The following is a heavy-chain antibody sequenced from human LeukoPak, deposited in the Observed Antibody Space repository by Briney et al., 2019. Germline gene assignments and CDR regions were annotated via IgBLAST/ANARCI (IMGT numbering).Heavy chain of an antibody. CDR2: IYGGGST. D-gene: IGHD2-2*01. CDR3: ARNLPAADY. V-gene: IGHV3-53*01. Sequence: PGESLRLSCAASGVTVSNNFMSWVRQAPGKGLEWVSVIYGGGSTYYADSVKGRFTISRDTSKNTLYLQMNSLRAEDTAVYYCARNLPAADYWGQGTLVTVSS. J-gene: IGHJ4*02. CDR1: GVTVSNNF.